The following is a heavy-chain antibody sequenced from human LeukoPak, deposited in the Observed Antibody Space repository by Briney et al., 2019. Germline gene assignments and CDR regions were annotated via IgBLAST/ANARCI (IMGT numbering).Heavy chain of an antibody. CDR3: ARDLGSSSWSSDWFDP. Sequence: PGGSLRLSCAASGFTFSDYYMSWIRQAPGKGLEWVSYISSSGSTIYYADSVKGRFTISRDNAKNSLYLQMSSLRAEDTAVYYCARDLGSSSWSSDWFDPWGQGTLVTVSS. CDR2: ISSSGSTI. J-gene: IGHJ5*02. V-gene: IGHV3-11*01. CDR1: GFTFSDYY. D-gene: IGHD6-13*01.